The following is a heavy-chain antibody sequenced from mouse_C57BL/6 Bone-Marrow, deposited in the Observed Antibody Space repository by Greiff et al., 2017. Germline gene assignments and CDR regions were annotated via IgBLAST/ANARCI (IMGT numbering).Heavy chain of an antibody. CDR1: GYTFTSYW. CDR3: AIKEYGNYFYWYFDV. D-gene: IGHD2-1*01. Sequence: QVQLQQPGAELVKPGASVKMSCKASGYTFTSYWITWVKQRPGQGLEWIGDIYPGSGSTNYNEKFKSKATLTVDTSSSTAYMHLISLTSDDSSFYYCAIKEYGNYFYWYFDVSLSRTTVPVSS. J-gene: IGHJ1*01. V-gene: IGHV1-55*01. CDR2: IYPGSGST.